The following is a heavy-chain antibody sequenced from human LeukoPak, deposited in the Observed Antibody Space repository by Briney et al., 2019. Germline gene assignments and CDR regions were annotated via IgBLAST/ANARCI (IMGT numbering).Heavy chain of an antibody. CDR2: IYYTGST. CDR1: GGSISTYY. D-gene: IGHD5-12*01. Sequence: SETLSLTCTVSGGSISTYYWSWIRQPPGKGLEWIGYIYYTGSTNYNPSLKSRVTISVDTSKNQFSLKLSSVTAADTAVYYCARDRGDGYVYFWDYWGQGTLVTVSS. J-gene: IGHJ4*02. V-gene: IGHV4-59*01. CDR3: ARDRGDGYVYFWDY.